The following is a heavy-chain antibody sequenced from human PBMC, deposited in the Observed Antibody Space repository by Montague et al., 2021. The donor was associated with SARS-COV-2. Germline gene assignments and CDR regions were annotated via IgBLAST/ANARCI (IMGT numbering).Heavy chain of an antibody. V-gene: IGHV4-39*01. CDR2: IYYSGST. CDR3: ARHGTSRMATVVVVIDYIDV. J-gene: IGHJ6*03. D-gene: IGHD3-22*01. CDR1: GASISSSSFY. Sequence: SETLSLTCTVSGASISSSSFYWGWIRQPPGKGLEWIGSIYYSGSTYYNPSLKSRVTISVDTSKNQFSLRLSSVTAADTAVYYCARHGTSRMATVVVVIDYIDVWGQGTMVTVSS.